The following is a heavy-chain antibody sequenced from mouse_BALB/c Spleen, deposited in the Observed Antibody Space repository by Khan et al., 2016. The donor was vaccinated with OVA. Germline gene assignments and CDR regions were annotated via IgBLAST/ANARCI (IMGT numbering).Heavy chain of an antibody. CDR2: INPSKGDT. Sequence: QVQLQQPGAELVKPGASVKISCKASGYTFTSYYMYWVKQRPGQGLEWIGGINPSKGDTKFNEKFKSKATLTVDKSSSTAYMQLSSLPSEDSAVYDCARSGYGNPFAYWGQGTLVTVSA. V-gene: IGHV1S81*02. CDR1: GYTFTSYY. CDR3: ARSGYGNPFAY. J-gene: IGHJ3*01. D-gene: IGHD2-1*01.